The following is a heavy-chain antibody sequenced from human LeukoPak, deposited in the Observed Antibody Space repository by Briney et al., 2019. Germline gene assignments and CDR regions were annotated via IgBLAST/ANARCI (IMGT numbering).Heavy chain of an antibody. Sequence: GGSLRLSCAASGFTFSTYAMNWVRQAPGKGLEWVSTITSSSGYIYYADSMKGRFTTSRDNAKNSLYLQMTSLRAEDTAVYYCTRSDDYGDYLVDYWGQGTLATASS. CDR3: TRSDDYGDYLVDY. V-gene: IGHV3-21*01. D-gene: IGHD4-17*01. CDR1: GFTFSTYA. J-gene: IGHJ4*02. CDR2: ITSSSGYI.